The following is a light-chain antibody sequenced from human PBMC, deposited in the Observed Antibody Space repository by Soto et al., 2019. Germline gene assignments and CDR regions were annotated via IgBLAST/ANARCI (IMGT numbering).Light chain of an antibody. J-gene: IGKJ1*01. CDR3: QQYNYYSRT. V-gene: IGKV1-5*03. CDR1: QGIRND. Sequence: DIQMTQSASSLSASVGDRVTITRGASQGIRNDLGWYQQKPGKAPKLLIYKAASLESGVPSRFSGSGSGTEFNLTISSLQPDDFATYYCQQYNYYSRTFGQGTKVDIK. CDR2: KAA.